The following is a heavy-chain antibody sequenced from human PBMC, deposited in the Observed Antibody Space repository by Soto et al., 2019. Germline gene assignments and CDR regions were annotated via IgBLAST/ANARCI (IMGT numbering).Heavy chain of an antibody. CDR2: ISGSGSNP. V-gene: IGHV3-23*01. J-gene: IGHJ4*02. CDR1: GFTFSSYA. Sequence: PGGSLSLSCAASGFTFSSYAMSWVRQAPGQGLEWVSAISGSGSNPYYADSVKGRFTISRDNSKNTLYLQMNSLRAEDTALYYCAKLIGSGSPAEYFDYWGQGTLVTVSS. D-gene: IGHD3-10*01. CDR3: AKLIGSGSPAEYFDY.